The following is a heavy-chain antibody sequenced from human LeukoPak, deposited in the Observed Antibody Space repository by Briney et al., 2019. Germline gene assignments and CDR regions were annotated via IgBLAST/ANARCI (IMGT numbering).Heavy chain of an antibody. CDR2: ISGSGGST. CDR3: AKDRNYYDFWSGYYQFDY. Sequence: GGSLRLSCAASGFTFSSYAMSWVRQAPGKGLEWVSAISGSGGSTYYADSVKGRFTISRDNSKNTLYLQMNSLRAEDTAVYYCAKDRNYYDFWSGYYQFDYWGQGTLVTVSS. CDR1: GFTFSSYA. J-gene: IGHJ4*02. D-gene: IGHD3-3*01. V-gene: IGHV3-23*01.